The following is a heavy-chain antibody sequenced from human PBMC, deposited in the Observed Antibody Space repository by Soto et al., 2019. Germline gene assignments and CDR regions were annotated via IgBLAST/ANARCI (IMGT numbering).Heavy chain of an antibody. V-gene: IGHV1-18*01. CDR3: ARDSSATSDY. CDR1: GYTFTSYG. D-gene: IGHD1-26*01. J-gene: IGHJ4*02. CDR2: ISAYNGNT. Sequence: ASVKVSSKASGYTFTSYGISWVRPAPGQGLEWMGWISAYNGNTNYAQKLQGRVTITTDTSTSTAYMELRSLRSDDTAVYYCARDSSATSDYWGQGTLVTVSS.